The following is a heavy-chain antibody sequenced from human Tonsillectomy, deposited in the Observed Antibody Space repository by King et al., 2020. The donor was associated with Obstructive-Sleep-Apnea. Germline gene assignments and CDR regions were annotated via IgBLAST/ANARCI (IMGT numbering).Heavy chain of an antibody. D-gene: IGHD2-8*01. CDR2: IYYSGST. J-gene: IGHJ4*02. Sequence: QLQESGPGLVKPSETLSLTCTVSGCSVSSGSYYWSWIRQPPGKGLEWIGYIYYSGSTNYNPSLKSRVTISVDTSKNQFSLKLSSVTAADTAVYYCAKVDTYILIFDYWGQGTLVTVSS. V-gene: IGHV4-61*01. CDR3: AKVDTYILIFDY. CDR1: GCSVSSGSYY.